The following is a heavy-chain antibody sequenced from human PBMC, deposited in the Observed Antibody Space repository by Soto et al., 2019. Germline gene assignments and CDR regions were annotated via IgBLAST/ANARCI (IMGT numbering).Heavy chain of an antibody. CDR3: ATVAVQVGWFRSDYVQQFDS. CDR2: FDPEEGET. CDR1: GGTFSSYA. D-gene: IGHD3-16*01. V-gene: IGHV1-24*01. J-gene: IGHJ4*02. Sequence: ASVKVSCKASGGTFSSYAISWVRQAPGQGLEWMGGFDPEEGETIYAQRFQGRAIMTEDTSTDTAYMELSSLRSEDTAVYYCATVAVQVGWFRSDYVQQFDSWGQGTLVTVSS.